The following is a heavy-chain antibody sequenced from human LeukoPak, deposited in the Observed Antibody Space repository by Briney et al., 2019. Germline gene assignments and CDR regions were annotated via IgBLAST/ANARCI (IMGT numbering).Heavy chain of an antibody. CDR1: GACTSDYY. CDR2: IHHTGSF. CDR3: TRGHWALDC. D-gene: IGHD3-16*01. Sequence: SETLSLTCTIVGACTSDYYWSWVRQLPGKGLEWIGYIHHTGSFDYNPSLNSRATISLDTSKNQFSLKLTSVTAADTAVYYCTRGHWALDCWGQGPLVTVSS. V-gene: IGHV4-59*01. J-gene: IGHJ4*02.